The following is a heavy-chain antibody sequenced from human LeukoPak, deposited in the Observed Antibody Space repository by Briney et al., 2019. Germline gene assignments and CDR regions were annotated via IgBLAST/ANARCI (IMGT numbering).Heavy chain of an antibody. V-gene: IGHV5-51*01. CDR1: GYSFTSYW. Sequence: GESLQISCQGSGYSFTSYWIGWVRQMPGKGLEWMGIIYPGDSDTRYSPSFQGQVTISADKSISTAYLQWSSLKASDTAMYYCARLLPYCSSTSCYYDYYYGMDVWGQGTTVTVSS. D-gene: IGHD2-2*01. CDR3: ARLLPYCSSTSCYYDYYYGMDV. J-gene: IGHJ6*02. CDR2: IYPGDSDT.